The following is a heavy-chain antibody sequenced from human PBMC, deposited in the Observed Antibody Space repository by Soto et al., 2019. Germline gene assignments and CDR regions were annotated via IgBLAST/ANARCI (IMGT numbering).Heavy chain of an antibody. D-gene: IGHD4-17*01. CDR2: ISAYNGNT. CDR1: GYTFTSYG. CDR3: ARDPPFDYGGRTGVDY. V-gene: IGHV1-18*01. Sequence: QVQLVQSGAEVKKPGASVKVSCKASGYTFTSYGISWVRQAPGQGLEWMGWISAYNGNTNYAQKLQGRVTMTTDTSTSTADMELRSLRSDDTAVYYCARDPPFDYGGRTGVDYWGQGTLVTVSS. J-gene: IGHJ4*02.